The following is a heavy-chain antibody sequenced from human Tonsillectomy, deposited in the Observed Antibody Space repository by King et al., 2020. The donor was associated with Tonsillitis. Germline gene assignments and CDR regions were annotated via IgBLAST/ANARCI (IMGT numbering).Heavy chain of an antibody. Sequence: QLQESGPGLVKPSETLSLTCTVSGGSISSSSYYWGWIRQPPGKGLEWIGSIYYSGSTYYNPSLKSRVTISVDTSKNQFSLKLSSVTAADTAVYYCARQGQWLDPLYFQHWGQGTLVTVSS. CDR2: IYYSGST. CDR3: ARQGQWLDPLYFQH. CDR1: GGSISSSSYY. V-gene: IGHV4-39*07. J-gene: IGHJ1*01. D-gene: IGHD6-19*01.